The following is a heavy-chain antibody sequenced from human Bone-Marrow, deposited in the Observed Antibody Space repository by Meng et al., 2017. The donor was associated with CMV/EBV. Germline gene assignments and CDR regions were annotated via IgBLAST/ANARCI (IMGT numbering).Heavy chain of an antibody. CDR3: ARESSSSAYYYYYGMDV. CDR2: IYYSGST. V-gene: IGHV4-61*08. J-gene: IGHJ6*02. Sequence: SETLSLTCTVSGGSISSGDYYWSWIRQPPGKGLEWIGYIYYSGSTNYNPSLKSRVTISVDTSKNQFSLKLSSVTAADTAVYYCARESSSSAYYYYYGMDVWGQGTTVTVSS. D-gene: IGHD6-6*01. CDR1: GGSISSGDYY.